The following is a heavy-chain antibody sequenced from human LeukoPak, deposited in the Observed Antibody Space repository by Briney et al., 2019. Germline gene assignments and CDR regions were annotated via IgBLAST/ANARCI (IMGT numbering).Heavy chain of an antibody. D-gene: IGHD3-10*01. CDR1: GGSFSGYY. CDR3: ARVPRRGERFDP. Sequence: SETLSLTCAVYGGSFSGYYWSWIRQPPGKGLEWIGEINHSGSTNYNPSLKSRVTISVDTSKNQFSLKLSSVTAADTAVYYCARVPRRGERFDPWGQGTLVTVSS. J-gene: IGHJ5*02. CDR2: INHSGST. V-gene: IGHV4-34*01.